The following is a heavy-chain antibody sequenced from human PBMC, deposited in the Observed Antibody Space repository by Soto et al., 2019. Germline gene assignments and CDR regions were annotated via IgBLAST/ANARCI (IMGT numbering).Heavy chain of an antibody. CDR3: ARGGGSYAHDY. CDR2: INPSGGST. D-gene: IGHD2-2*01. CDR1: GYTFTSYY. Sequence: ASEKVSCKASGYTFTSYYMHWVRQAPGQGLEWMGIINPSGGSTSYAQKFQGRVTMTRDTSTSTVYMELSSLTSEDTAVYYCARGGGSYAHDYWGQGTLVTVSS. V-gene: IGHV1-46*01. J-gene: IGHJ4*02.